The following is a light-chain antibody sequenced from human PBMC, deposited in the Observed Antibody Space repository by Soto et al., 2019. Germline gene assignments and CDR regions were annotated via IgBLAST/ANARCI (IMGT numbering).Light chain of an antibody. CDR1: QTISTY. V-gene: IGKV1-39*01. CDR3: QQSDSTPHT. CDR2: DAS. J-gene: IGKJ2*01. Sequence: DIQMTQSPSSLSASVGDRVTITCRASQTISTYLNWYQQKPGKAPRLLIYDASSLLSGVPSRFSGSGSGTDFTLTIASLQPEEFSTYYCQQSDSTPHTFGQGTKVEI.